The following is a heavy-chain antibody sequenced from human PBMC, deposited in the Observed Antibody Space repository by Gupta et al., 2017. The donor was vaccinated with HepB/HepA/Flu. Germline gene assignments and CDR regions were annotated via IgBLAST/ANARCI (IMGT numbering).Heavy chain of an antibody. Sequence: QVQLHESVPGLVNPSESLSRTCTVSGGSISSYSWSWIRPPAGKGLECIGRIYTSGSTNYNPSLKSRVTMSVDTCKNQFSLKLRSVTDADTAVYYCARGRVSYYDFWSGPTPPVYYYYYMDVWGKGTTVTVSS. CDR1: GGSISSYS. CDR2: IYTSGST. CDR3: ARGRVSYYDFWSGPTPPVYYYYYMDV. J-gene: IGHJ6*03. V-gene: IGHV4-4*07. D-gene: IGHD3-3*01.